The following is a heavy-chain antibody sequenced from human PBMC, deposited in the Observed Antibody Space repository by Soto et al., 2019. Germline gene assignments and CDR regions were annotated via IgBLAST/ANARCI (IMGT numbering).Heavy chain of an antibody. CDR1: GGTFSSYA. D-gene: IGHD3-3*02. CDR2: IIPIFGTA. Sequence: SVKVSCKASGGTFSSYAISWVRQAPGQGLEWMGGIIPIFGTANYAQKFQGRVTITADESTSTAYVELSSLRSEDTAVYYCARDQHFLSGLDYYGMDVWGQGTTVTVSS. V-gene: IGHV1-69*13. CDR3: ARDQHFLSGLDYYGMDV. J-gene: IGHJ6*02.